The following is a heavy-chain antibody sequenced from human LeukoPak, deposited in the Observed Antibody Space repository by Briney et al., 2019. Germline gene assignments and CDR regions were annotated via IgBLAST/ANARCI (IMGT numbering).Heavy chain of an antibody. J-gene: IGHJ3*02. V-gene: IGHV1-2*02. D-gene: IGHD1-26*01. CDR3: ARDQASGSQTTWAFDI. Sequence: ASVKVSCKASGYTFTSYYIHWVRQAPGQGHEWMGWINPNSGGTNYAQNFQGRVTMTRDTSISTAYMEVSRLISDDTAVYYCARDQASGSQTTWAFDIWGQGTMVTVSS. CDR2: INPNSGGT. CDR1: GYTFTSYY.